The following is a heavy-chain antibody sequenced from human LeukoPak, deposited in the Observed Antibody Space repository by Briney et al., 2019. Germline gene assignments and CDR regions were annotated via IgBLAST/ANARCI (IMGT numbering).Heavy chain of an antibody. CDR1: GGSFSGYY. V-gene: IGHV4-34*01. Sequence: PSETLSLTCAVYGGSFSGYYWSWIRQPPGKGLEWIGEINHSGSTNYNPSLKGRVTISVDTSKNQFSLMLSSVTAADTAVYYCARVKAAAATRWFDPWGQGTLVTVSS. CDR3: ARVKAAAATRWFDP. D-gene: IGHD6-13*01. CDR2: INHSGST. J-gene: IGHJ5*02.